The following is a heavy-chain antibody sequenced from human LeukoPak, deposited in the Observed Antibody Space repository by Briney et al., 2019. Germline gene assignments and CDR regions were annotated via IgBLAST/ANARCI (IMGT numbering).Heavy chain of an antibody. CDR3: ARTSRHSGYDCWFDP. CDR2: IYYSGST. Sequence: SETLSLTCTVSGGSISSYYWSWIRQPPGKGLEWIGYIYYSGSTNYNPSLKSRVTISVDTSKDQFSLKLSSVTAADTAVYYCARTSRHSGYDCWFDPWGQGTLVTVSS. J-gene: IGHJ5*02. CDR1: GGSISSYY. D-gene: IGHD5-12*01. V-gene: IGHV4-59*01.